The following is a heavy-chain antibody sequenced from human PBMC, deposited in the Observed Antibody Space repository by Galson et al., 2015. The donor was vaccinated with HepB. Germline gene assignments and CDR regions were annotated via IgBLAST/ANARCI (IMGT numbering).Heavy chain of an antibody. CDR1: GFTFSSYA. Sequence: SLRLSCAASGFTFSSYAMSWVRQAPGKGLEWVSAISGSGGSTYYADSVKGRFTISRDNSKNTLYLQMNSLRAEDTAVYYCAKQELYDSSGYYPIDYWGQGTLVTVSS. CDR2: ISGSGGST. J-gene: IGHJ4*02. V-gene: IGHV3-23*01. D-gene: IGHD3-22*01. CDR3: AKQELYDSSGYYPIDY.